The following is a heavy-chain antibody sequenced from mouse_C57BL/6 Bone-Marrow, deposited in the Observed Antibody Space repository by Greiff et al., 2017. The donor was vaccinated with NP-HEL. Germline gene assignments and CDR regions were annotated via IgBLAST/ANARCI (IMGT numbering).Heavy chain of an antibody. D-gene: IGHD1-1*01. CDR1: GFTFTDYY. J-gene: IGHJ4*01. V-gene: IGHV7-3*01. CDR3: ARDIAVVATDYAMDY. CDR2: IRNKANGYTT. Sequence: EVMLVESGGGLVQPGGSLSLSCAASGFTFTDYYMSWVRQPPGKALEWLGFIRNKANGYTTEYSASVKGRFTISRDNSQSILYLQMNALRAEDSATYYCARDIAVVATDYAMDYWGQGTSVTVSS.